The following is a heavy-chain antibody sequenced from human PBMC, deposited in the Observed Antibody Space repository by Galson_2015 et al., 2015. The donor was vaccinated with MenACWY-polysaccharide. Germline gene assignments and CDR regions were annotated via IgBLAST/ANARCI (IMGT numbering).Heavy chain of an antibody. CDR3: AREFTGDGSSWYYWYFDL. D-gene: IGHD6-13*01. CDR2: ISSDGSST. J-gene: IGHJ2*01. CDR1: GFTFSSYW. Sequence: SLRLSCAASGFTFSSYWMHWVRHVPGKGLVWVSRISSDGSSTSYADSVKGRFTISRDNAKNTLHLQMNSLRVEDTAVYYCAREFTGDGSSWYYWYFDLWGRGTLVTVSS. V-gene: IGHV3-74*01.